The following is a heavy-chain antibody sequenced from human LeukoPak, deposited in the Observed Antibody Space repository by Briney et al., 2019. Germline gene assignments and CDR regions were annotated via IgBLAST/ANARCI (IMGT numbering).Heavy chain of an antibody. V-gene: IGHV3-30*04. Sequence: PGGSLRLSCAASGFTFSSYAMHWVRQAPGKGLEWVAVISYDGSNKYYADSVKGRFTISRDNSKSTLYLQMNSLRAEDTAVYYCARDPVGSGSYRYYFDYWGQGTLVTVSS. CDR2: ISYDGSNK. J-gene: IGHJ4*02. CDR3: ARDPVGSGSYRYYFDY. CDR1: GFTFSSYA. D-gene: IGHD3-10*01.